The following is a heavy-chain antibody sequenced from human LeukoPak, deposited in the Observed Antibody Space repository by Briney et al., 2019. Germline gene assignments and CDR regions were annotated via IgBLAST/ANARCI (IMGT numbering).Heavy chain of an antibody. Sequence: GGSLRLSCAASAFTFSYYGMNWVRQAPGKGLEWVSYISSGSSTIYYADSVKGRFAISRDNGKNSLYLQMNSLRDEDTAVYYCARAYYYGSGSYSFDYWGQGTLVTVSS. D-gene: IGHD3-10*01. CDR3: ARAYYYGSGSYSFDY. V-gene: IGHV3-48*02. CDR2: ISSGSSTI. J-gene: IGHJ4*02. CDR1: AFTFSYYG.